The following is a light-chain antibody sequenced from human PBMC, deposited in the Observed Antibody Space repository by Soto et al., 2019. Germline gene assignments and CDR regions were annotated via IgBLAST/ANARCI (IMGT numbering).Light chain of an antibody. J-gene: IGKJ1*01. V-gene: IGKV3-15*01. CDR1: QSVSSN. Sequence: EIVMTQSPATLSVSPGQRATLSCRASQSVSSNLAWYQQKPGQAPRLLIYAASTRATGIPARFSGSGSGTEFTRTISSLQSEDFVVYYCQQYKNWPRTFGQGTKVEIK. CDR2: AAS. CDR3: QQYKNWPRT.